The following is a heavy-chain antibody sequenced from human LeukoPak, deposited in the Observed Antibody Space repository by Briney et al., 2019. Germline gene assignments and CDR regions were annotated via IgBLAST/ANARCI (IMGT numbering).Heavy chain of an antibody. V-gene: IGHV3-7*04. CDR1: GFTFSNSG. CDR2: IDQDGSEK. D-gene: IGHD6-13*01. J-gene: IGHJ4*02. CDR3: ARSAGALI. Sequence: GGSLRLSCAASGFTFSNSGMSWVRQAPGKGLEWVANIDQDGSEKNCVDSVKGRFTISRDNAKNTVYLQMNSLRAEDTAVYYCARSAGALIWGQGTLVTVSS.